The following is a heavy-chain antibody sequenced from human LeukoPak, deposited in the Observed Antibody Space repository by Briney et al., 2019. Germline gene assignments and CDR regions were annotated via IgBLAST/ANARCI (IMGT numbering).Heavy chain of an antibody. J-gene: IGHJ4*02. V-gene: IGHV3-15*01. CDR2: IKSKTDGGTT. D-gene: IGHD3-3*01. CDR1: GFSFSRHW. CDR3: TTAPENYDFWSGYLFDY. Sequence: GGSLRLSCAASGFSFSRHWMSWVRQAPGKGLEWVGRIKSKTDGGTTDYAAPVKGRFTISRDDSKNTPYLQMNSLKTEDTAVYYCTTAPENYDFWSGYLFDYWGQGTLVTVSS.